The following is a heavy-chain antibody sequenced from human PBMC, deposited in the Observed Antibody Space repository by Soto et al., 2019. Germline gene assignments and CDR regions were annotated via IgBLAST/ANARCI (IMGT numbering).Heavy chain of an antibody. CDR2: IFPYTGDT. D-gene: IGHD6-13*01. CDR1: AYDFNTYS. J-gene: IGHJ4*02. V-gene: IGHV1-18*04. Sequence: QVYLVQSGAEVKKPGASVKVSCKASAYDFNTYSINWVRQAPGQGLEWMGSIFPYTGDTHYAQNHQARFTMTRDTSTNTAYMDLARLQFDDTAVYYCARGGFSSSWRLDYWGQGTLVTVSS. CDR3: ARGGFSSSWRLDY.